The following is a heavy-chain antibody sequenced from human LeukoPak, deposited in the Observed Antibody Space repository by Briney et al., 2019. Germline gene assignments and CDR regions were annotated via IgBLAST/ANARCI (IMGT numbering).Heavy chain of an antibody. Sequence: GGSLRLSCAASGFTFSNNWMHWVRQAPGKGLVWVSRINSDGSSTNYADSVKGRFTISRDNAKNTLYLQMNSLRAEDTAVYYCARGYYYGSGTLGPFDPWGQGTLVTVSA. J-gene: IGHJ5*02. D-gene: IGHD3-10*01. CDR2: INSDGSST. CDR3: ARGYYYGSGTLGPFDP. CDR1: GFTFSNNW. V-gene: IGHV3-74*01.